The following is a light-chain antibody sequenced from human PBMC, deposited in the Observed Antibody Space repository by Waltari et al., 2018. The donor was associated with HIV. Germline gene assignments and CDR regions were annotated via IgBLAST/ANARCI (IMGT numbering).Light chain of an antibody. CDR2: NAT. J-gene: IGKJ4*01. Sequence: DIQMTQFPSTLSASVGDRVTLTCRASQSISRWLAFYQQKPGKAPKVLIDNATTVESGGPSRVSGSVSGTEFTLTISNLQPDDFATYYCQQYNSVSSLTVGGGTKVEIK. CDR1: QSISRW. V-gene: IGKV1-5*03. CDR3: QQYNSVSSLT.